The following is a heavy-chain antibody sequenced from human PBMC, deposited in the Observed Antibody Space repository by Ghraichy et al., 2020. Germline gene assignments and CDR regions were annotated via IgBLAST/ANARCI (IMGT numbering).Heavy chain of an antibody. CDR3: AKDYAGTELLWFGETGEETKSAFDI. Sequence: GESLNISCAASGFTFSSYGMHWVRQAPGKGLEWVAFIRYDGSNKYYADSVKGRFTISRDNSKNTLYLQMNSLRAEDTAVYYCAKDYAGTELLWFGETGEETKSAFDIWGQGTMVTVSS. J-gene: IGHJ3*02. D-gene: IGHD3-10*01. CDR2: IRYDGSNK. CDR1: GFTFSSYG. V-gene: IGHV3-30*02.